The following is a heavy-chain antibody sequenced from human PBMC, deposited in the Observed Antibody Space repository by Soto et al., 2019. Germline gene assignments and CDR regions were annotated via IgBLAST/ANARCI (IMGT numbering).Heavy chain of an antibody. J-gene: IGHJ6*02. Sequence: QLQLQESGPGLVKPSQTLSLTCAVSGASISRDCSSWSWIRQAPGTGLEWIGYINHNGITNYNPSLKSRVTISVDKSQNQSSLSLNFVTAADTAVYYCARGVAVRGSYGLDVWGQGTTVTVSS. V-gene: IGHV4-30-2*01. D-gene: IGHD3-10*01. CDR1: GASISRDCSS. CDR2: INHNGIT. CDR3: ARGVAVRGSYGLDV.